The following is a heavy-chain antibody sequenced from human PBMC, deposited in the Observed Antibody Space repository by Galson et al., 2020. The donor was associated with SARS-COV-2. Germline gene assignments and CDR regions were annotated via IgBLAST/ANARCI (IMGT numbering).Heavy chain of an antibody. V-gene: IGHV4-4*02. CDR1: GGSISSSNW. CDR3: ARDLVVVVVATLSRWFDP. J-gene: IGHJ5*02. D-gene: IGHD2-15*01. Sequence: SETLSLTCAASGGSISSSNWWSWVRQHPGKRLEWIGDIYPSGSTNYNPSLKSRVTISVDKSKNKFSLKLSSVTAADTAVYYCARDLVVVVVATLSRWFDPWGQGTLVTVSS. CDR2: IYPSGST.